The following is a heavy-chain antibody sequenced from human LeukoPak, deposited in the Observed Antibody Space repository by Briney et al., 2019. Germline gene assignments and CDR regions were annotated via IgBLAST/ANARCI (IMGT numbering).Heavy chain of an antibody. J-gene: IGHJ4*02. CDR2: ISAGGSST. CDR1: GFSFSNYA. Sequence: PGGSLRLSCAASGFSFSNYAMSWVRQAPGKGLEWVVGISAGGSSTYYADSVKGRFTISRDNSKNTLYLQMNNLRAEDTAVYYCAKPQAVTGPHDDFDYWGQGTLVTVSS. V-gene: IGHV3-23*01. CDR3: AKPQAVTGPHDDFDY. D-gene: IGHD6-19*01.